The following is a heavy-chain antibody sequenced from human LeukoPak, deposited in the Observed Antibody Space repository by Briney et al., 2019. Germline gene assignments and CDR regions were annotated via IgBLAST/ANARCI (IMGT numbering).Heavy chain of an antibody. CDR1: GFTFSSYS. CDR3: AREGYCTSSSCYGLPNFDY. CDR2: ISSSSSTI. J-gene: IGHJ4*02. V-gene: IGHV3-48*01. D-gene: IGHD2-2*01. Sequence: GGSLRLSCAASGFTFSSYSMNWVRQAPGKGLEWVSYISSSSSTIYYADSVKVRFTISRDNAKNSLYLQMNSLRAEDTAVYYCAREGYCTSSSCYGLPNFDYWGQGTLVTVSS.